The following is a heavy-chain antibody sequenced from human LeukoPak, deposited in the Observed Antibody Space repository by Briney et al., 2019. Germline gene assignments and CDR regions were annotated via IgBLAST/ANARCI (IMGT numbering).Heavy chain of an antibody. J-gene: IGHJ6*02. V-gene: IGHV4-61*01. Sequence: SETLSLTCTVSGGSVSSGSYYWSWIRQPPGKGLEWIGYIYYSGSTNYNPSPKSRVTISVDTSKNQFSLKLSSVTAADTAVYYCAREGVVVAATYHYYYGMDVWGQGTTVTVSS. CDR1: GGSVSSGSYY. D-gene: IGHD2-15*01. CDR2: IYYSGST. CDR3: AREGVVVAATYHYYYGMDV.